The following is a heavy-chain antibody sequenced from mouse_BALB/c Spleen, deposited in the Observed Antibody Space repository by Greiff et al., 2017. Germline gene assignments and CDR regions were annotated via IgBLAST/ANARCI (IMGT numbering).Heavy chain of an antibody. J-gene: IGHJ3*01. CDR1: GFTFSSYA. Sequence: DVHLVESGGGLVKPGGSLKLSCAASGFTFSSYAMSWVRQTPEKGLEWVAYISSGSSTIYYADTVKGRFTISRDNPKNTLFLQMTSLRSEDTAMYYCASHSFAYWGQGTLVTVSA. V-gene: IGHV5-17*02. CDR2: ISSGSSTI. CDR3: ASHSFAY.